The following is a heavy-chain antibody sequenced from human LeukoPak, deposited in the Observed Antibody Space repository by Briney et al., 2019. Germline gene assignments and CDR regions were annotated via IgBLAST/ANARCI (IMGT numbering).Heavy chain of an antibody. D-gene: IGHD6-13*01. Sequence: GGSLRLSCAASGFTLSSYAMSWVGQAPGKGLEWDSAISGSGGSTYYADSVKGRFTISRDNSKNTLYLQMNSLRAEDTAVYYCAKDRYSSSWYSDYWGQATRVTVSS. CDR2: ISGSGGST. CDR1: GFTLSSYA. J-gene: IGHJ4*02. V-gene: IGHV3-23*01. CDR3: AKDRYSSSWYSDY.